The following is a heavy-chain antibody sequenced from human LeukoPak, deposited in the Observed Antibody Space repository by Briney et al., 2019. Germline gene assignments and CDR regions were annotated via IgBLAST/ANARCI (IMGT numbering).Heavy chain of an antibody. CDR2: IYSGGST. J-gene: IGHJ4*01. CDR1: GFTVSSNY. V-gene: IGHV3-53*04. Sequence: PGGSLRLSCAASGFTVSSNYMSWVRQAPGKGLEWVSVIYSGGSTYYADSVKGRSTISRHNSKNTLYLQMNSLRAEDTAVYYCARGGSSSAPFDHWGQGTLVTVSS. CDR3: ARGGSSSAPFDH. D-gene: IGHD6-6*01.